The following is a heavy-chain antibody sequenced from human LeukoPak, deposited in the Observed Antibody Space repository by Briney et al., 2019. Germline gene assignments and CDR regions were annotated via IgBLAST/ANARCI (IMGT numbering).Heavy chain of an antibody. CDR1: GGSFSGYY. CDR2: INHSGST. CDR3: ARDKRKRYSSGWYRSNWLDP. J-gene: IGHJ5*02. Sequence: SETLSLTCAVYGGSFSGYYWSWIRQPPGKGLEWIGEINHSGSTNYNPSLKSRATISVDTSKNQFSLKLSSVTAADTAVYYCARDKRKRYSSGWYRSNWLDPWGQGTLVTVSS. V-gene: IGHV4-34*01. D-gene: IGHD6-19*01.